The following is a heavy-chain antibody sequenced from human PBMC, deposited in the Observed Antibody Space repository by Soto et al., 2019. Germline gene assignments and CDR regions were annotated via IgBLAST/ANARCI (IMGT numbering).Heavy chain of an antibody. D-gene: IGHD3-22*01. CDR2: ISAYDGNT. CDR3: ARGGYYDSSGSRNYYYYGMNV. V-gene: IGHV1-18*01. J-gene: IGHJ6*02. CDR1: GYTFTSYA. Sequence: QAQLVQSGAEVKKPGASVKVSCKASGYTFTSYAINWVRQAPGQGLEWLGWISAYDGNTKYAQILQGRVSMTTDTSTKTAYMELRSFRSDDTAMYYCARGGYYDSSGSRNYYYYGMNVWGQGTTVTVSS.